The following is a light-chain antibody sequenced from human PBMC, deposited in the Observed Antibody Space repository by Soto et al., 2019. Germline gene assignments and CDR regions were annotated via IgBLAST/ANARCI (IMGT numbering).Light chain of an antibody. CDR1: QSVSSN. Sequence: EIVMTQSPATLSVSPEERATLSCRASQSVSSNLAWYQQKPGQAPRLLIYDASTRATGIPARFSGSGSGTEFTLTISSLQSEDFAVYYCQRYNNWPRTFGQGTKLEIK. CDR3: QRYNNWPRT. CDR2: DAS. J-gene: IGKJ2*01. V-gene: IGKV3-15*01.